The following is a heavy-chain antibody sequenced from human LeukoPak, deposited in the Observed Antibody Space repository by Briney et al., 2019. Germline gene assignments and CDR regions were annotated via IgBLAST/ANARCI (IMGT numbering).Heavy chain of an antibody. V-gene: IGHV1-46*03. Sequence: ASVKVSCKASGYTFTSYYMHWVRQAPGQGLEWMGIINPSGGSTSYAQKFQGRVTMTRGTSTSTVYMELSSLRSEDTAVYYCARGVIVPAAMKYNWFDPWGQGTLVTVSS. CDR3: ARGVIVPAAMKYNWFDP. J-gene: IGHJ5*02. CDR2: INPSGGST. D-gene: IGHD2-2*01. CDR1: GYTFTSYY.